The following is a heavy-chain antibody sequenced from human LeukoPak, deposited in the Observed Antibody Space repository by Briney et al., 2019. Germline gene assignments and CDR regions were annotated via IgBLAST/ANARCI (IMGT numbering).Heavy chain of an antibody. CDR2: IGSSGGDT. CDR3: AKKIAAGTRSFDY. Sequence: PGGSLRLSCAASGFTFSSYAMSWVRQAPGKGLEWVSAIGSSGGDTNYADSVKGRFTISRDNSKNTLYLQMNSLRAEDTAVYYCAKKIAAGTRSFDYWGQGTLVTVSS. J-gene: IGHJ4*02. CDR1: GFTFSSYA. D-gene: IGHD6-13*01. V-gene: IGHV3-23*01.